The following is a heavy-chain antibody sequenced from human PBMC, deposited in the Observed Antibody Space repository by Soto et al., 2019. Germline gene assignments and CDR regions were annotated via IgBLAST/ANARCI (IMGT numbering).Heavy chain of an antibody. Sequence: GGSLRLSCAASGFTVSSKYMSWVRQAPGKGLEWVSLIRSAGHTYYAGSVKGRFTISRDNAKNSLYLQMDSLRAEDTAVFYCARDLGPGYGDYYYGMDVWGQGTTVTVSS. V-gene: IGHV3-66*01. D-gene: IGHD4-17*01. CDR2: IRSAGHT. J-gene: IGHJ6*02. CDR3: ARDLGPGYGDYYYGMDV. CDR1: GFTVSSKY.